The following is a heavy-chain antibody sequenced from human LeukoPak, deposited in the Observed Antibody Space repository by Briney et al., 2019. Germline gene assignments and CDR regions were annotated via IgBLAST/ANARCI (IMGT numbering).Heavy chain of an antibody. CDR3: ARGLRDGLTGNDVLDV. CDR2: MNPHGDYT. D-gene: IGHD3-9*01. CDR1: GYNFKSYD. J-gene: IGHJ3*01. V-gene: IGHV1-8*01. Sequence: ASVKVSCKASGYNFKSYDINWVRQAAGQGLEWMGWMNPHGDYTGYSQKFQDRVTMTSDSSTTTAFMELSSLTPEDTALYYCARGLRDGLTGNDVLDVWGLGTMVIVTS.